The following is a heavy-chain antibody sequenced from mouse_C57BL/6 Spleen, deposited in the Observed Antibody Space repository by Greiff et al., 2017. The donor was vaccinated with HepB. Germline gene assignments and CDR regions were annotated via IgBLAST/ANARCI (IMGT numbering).Heavy chain of an antibody. V-gene: IGHV14-4*01. Sequence: VHVQQSGAELVRPGASVKLSCTASGFNIKDDYMHWVKQRPEQGLEWIGWIDPENGDTEYASKFQGKATITADTSSNTAYLQLSSLTSEDTAVYYCTTYGNYGAYWGQGTLVTVSA. D-gene: IGHD2-1*01. CDR1: GFNIKDDY. CDR2: IDPENGDT. CDR3: TTYGNYGAY. J-gene: IGHJ3*01.